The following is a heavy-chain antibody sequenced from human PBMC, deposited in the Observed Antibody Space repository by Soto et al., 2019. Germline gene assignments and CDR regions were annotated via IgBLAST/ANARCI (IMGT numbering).Heavy chain of an antibody. J-gene: IGHJ4*02. Sequence: SCKASGYTFTSYAMHWVRQAPGKGLEWVAVISYDGSNKYYADSVKGRFTISRDNSKNTLYLQMNSLRAEDTAVYYCARKKREDSSGYYLDYWGQGTLVTVSS. D-gene: IGHD3-22*01. CDR2: ISYDGSNK. CDR1: GYTFTSYA. V-gene: IGHV3-30-3*01. CDR3: ARKKREDSSGYYLDY.